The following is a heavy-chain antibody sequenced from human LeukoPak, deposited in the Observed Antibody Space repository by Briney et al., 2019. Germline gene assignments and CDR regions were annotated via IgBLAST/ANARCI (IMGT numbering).Heavy chain of an antibody. CDR1: GFTFSDYY. J-gene: IGHJ4*02. Sequence: PGGSLRLSCAASGFTFSDYYMSWIRQAPGKGLEWVSYISSSSSYTNYADSVKGRFTISRDNAKNSLYLQMNSLRAEDTAVYYCAKLGISDGIDYWGQGTLVTVSS. D-gene: IGHD1-14*01. CDR2: ISSSSSYT. V-gene: IGHV3-11*03. CDR3: AKLGISDGIDY.